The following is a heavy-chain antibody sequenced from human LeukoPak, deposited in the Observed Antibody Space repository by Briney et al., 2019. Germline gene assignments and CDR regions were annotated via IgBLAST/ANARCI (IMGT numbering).Heavy chain of an antibody. CDR3: ARDGRYCSSTSCRGPANWFDP. Sequence: ASVKVSCKASGYTFTGYYMHWARQAPGQGLEWMGWINPNSGGTNYAQKFQGRVTMTRDTSISTAYMELSRLRSDDTAVYYCARDGRYCSSTSCRGPANWFDPWGQGTLVTVSS. CDR2: INPNSGGT. J-gene: IGHJ5*02. D-gene: IGHD2-2*01. CDR1: GYTFTGYY. V-gene: IGHV1-2*02.